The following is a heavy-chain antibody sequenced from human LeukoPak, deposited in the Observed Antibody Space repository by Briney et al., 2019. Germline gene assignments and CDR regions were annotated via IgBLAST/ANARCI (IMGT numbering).Heavy chain of an antibody. D-gene: IGHD2-21*01. Sequence: ASVKVSCKASGYTFTSYDINWVRQAPRQGLEWMGWMNPNSGNTGYAQKFQGRVTMTRNTSISTAYMELSSLRSEDTAVYYCARGSMIAAFDIWGQGTMVTVSS. V-gene: IGHV1-8*01. CDR3: ARGSMIAAFDI. J-gene: IGHJ3*02. CDR1: GYTFTSYD. CDR2: MNPNSGNT.